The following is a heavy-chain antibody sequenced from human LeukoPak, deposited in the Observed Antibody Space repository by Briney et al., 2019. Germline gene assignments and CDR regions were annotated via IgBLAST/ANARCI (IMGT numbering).Heavy chain of an antibody. Sequence: GGSLRLSCAASGFTFSSYAMSWVRQAPGKGLEWVPAISGSGGSTYYADSVKGRFTISRDNSKNTLCLQMNSLRAEDTAVYYCVEMATTHFDYWGQGTLVTVSS. J-gene: IGHJ4*02. CDR3: VEMATTHFDY. CDR2: ISGSGGST. CDR1: GFTFSSYA. D-gene: IGHD5-24*01. V-gene: IGHV3-23*01.